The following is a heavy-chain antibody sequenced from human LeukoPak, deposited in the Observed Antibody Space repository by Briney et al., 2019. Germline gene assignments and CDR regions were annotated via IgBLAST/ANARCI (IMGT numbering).Heavy chain of an antibody. J-gene: IGHJ6*04. V-gene: IGHV3-49*04. CDR1: GFTFGDYA. Sequence: GGSLRLSCTASGFTFGDYAMSWVRQAPGKGLEWVGFIRSKAYGGTTEYAASVKGRFTISRDDSKSIAYLQMNSLRTEDTAVYYCTLPRVYYYYGMDVWGKGTTVTVSS. CDR2: IRSKAYGGTT. CDR3: TLPRVYYYYGMDV.